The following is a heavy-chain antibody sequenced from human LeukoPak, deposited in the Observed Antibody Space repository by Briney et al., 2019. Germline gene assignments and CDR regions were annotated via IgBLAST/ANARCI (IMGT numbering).Heavy chain of an antibody. Sequence: SVKVSCKASGYTFTSYYMHWVRQAPGQGLEWMGIIDPSGGGTSYAQKLQGRVSMTTDTSTTTAYMELRSLRSDDTAVYYCARGGLDSSSSGYYYYYMDVWGKGTTVTVSS. D-gene: IGHD6-6*01. CDR3: ARGGLDSSSSGYYYYYMDV. CDR2: IDPSGGGT. CDR1: GYTFTSYY. J-gene: IGHJ6*03. V-gene: IGHV1-46*01.